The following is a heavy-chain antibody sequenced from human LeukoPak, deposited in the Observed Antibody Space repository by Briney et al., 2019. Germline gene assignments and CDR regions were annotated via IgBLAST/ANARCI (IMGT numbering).Heavy chain of an antibody. CDR2: IYTSGST. CDR3: AREAENYGLICDI. Sequence: GGSLRLSCAASGFSVSSNYMSWVRQAPGKGVEGVSVIYTSGSTHYADSVKGRFTISRDSSKSTLYLQMNSLRAEDTAVYYCAREAENYGLICDIWGQGTMVTVSS. CDR1: GFSVSSNY. V-gene: IGHV3-66*01. D-gene: IGHD3-10*01. J-gene: IGHJ3*02.